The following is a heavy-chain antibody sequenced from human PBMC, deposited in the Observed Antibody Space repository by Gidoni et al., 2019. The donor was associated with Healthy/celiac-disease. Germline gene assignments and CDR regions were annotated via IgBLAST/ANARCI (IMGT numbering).Heavy chain of an antibody. CDR1: GFTFSSYW. CDR2: IKQDGSEK. D-gene: IGHD3-10*01. Sequence: EVQLVESGGGLVQPGGSLRLSCAASGFTFSSYWMSWVRQAPGKGLEWVANIKQDGSEKNYVDSVKGRFTISRDNARNSLYLQMNSLRAEDTAVYYCARSLQGGVDDAFDVWGQGTMVTVSS. CDR3: ARSLQGGVDDAFDV. J-gene: IGHJ3*01. V-gene: IGHV3-7*05.